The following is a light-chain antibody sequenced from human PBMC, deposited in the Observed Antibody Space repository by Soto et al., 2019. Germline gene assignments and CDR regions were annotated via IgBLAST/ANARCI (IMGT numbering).Light chain of an antibody. CDR1: QSVSSSY. CDR3: QQYDSSQWT. CDR2: GAS. Sequence: EIVLTQSPGTLSLSPGERATLFCRASQSVSSSYLAWYQQHPGQAPRLLIFGASTRATGIPDRFSGSGSGTDFTLTITRLEPEDVAVYYCQQYDSSQWTFGQGTKVEIK. J-gene: IGKJ1*01. V-gene: IGKV3-20*01.